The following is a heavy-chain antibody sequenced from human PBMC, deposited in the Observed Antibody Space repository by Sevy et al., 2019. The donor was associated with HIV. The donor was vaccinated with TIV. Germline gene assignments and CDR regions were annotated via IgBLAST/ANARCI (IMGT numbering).Heavy chain of an antibody. CDR3: ARDSDNYDILTGYYPFDY. V-gene: IGHV1-46*01. CDR2: INPSGGST. D-gene: IGHD3-9*01. CDR1: GYTFTSQY. Sequence: ASVKVSCKASGYTFTSQYMHWVRQAPGQGLEWMGIINPSGGSTTYAQKFQGRVTMTRATSTSTVYMELSSLRSEDTAVYYCARDSDNYDILTGYYPFDYWGQGTLVTVSS. J-gene: IGHJ4*02.